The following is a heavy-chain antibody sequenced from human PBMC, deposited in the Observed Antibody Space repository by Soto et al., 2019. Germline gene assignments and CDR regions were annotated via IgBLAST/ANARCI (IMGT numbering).Heavy chain of an antibody. CDR2: ISGSGGST. V-gene: IGHV3-23*01. CDR3: AKGAQLGDNYHYYYMDV. Sequence: GGSLRLSCAASGFTFSSYAMSWVRQAPGKGLEWVSAISGSGGSTYYADSVKGWFTISRDNSKNTLYLQMNSLRAEDTAVYYCAKGAQLGDNYHYYYMDVWGKGTAVTVSS. CDR1: GFTFSSYA. J-gene: IGHJ6*03. D-gene: IGHD6-6*01.